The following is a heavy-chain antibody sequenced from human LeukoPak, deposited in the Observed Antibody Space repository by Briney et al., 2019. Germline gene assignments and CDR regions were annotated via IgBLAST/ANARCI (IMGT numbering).Heavy chain of an antibody. CDR3: ARDRAYKSFDY. V-gene: IGHV3-7*04. Sequence: GGSLRLSCAASGFTFSSSWMTWVRQAPGKGLEWVATIKPDGSEGSYVDSVKGRFTISRDNAKNSLFLQMISLRAEDTAVYYCARDRAYKSFDYWGRGALVTVSS. CDR1: GFTFSSSW. J-gene: IGHJ4*02. CDR2: IKPDGSEG. D-gene: IGHD3-16*01.